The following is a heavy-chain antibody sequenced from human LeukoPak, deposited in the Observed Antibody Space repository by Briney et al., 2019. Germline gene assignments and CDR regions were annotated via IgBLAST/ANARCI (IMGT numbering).Heavy chain of an antibody. CDR1: GYIFTYYW. CDR3: ARHLEPTVTSNPKLYNWFDP. D-gene: IGHD4-17*01. CDR2: IYPGDSDT. Sequence: AESLKISCKGSGYIFTYYWIGWVRQMPGKGLEWMGIIYPGDSDTRYSPSFQGQVTISADKSISTAYLQWSSLKASDTAMYYCARHLEPTVTSNPKLYNWFDPWGQGTLVTVSS. V-gene: IGHV5-51*01. J-gene: IGHJ5*02.